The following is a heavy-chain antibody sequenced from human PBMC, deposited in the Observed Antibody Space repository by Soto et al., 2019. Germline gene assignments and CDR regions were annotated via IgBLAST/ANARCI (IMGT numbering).Heavy chain of an antibody. Sequence: QVQLVQSGAEVKKHGASVKVSCKASGYTFSSNVVSWARQAPGQGLEWLGWISTFNGNSHYAQNFQGIVTMTTATSTNTAYMELTILSCDATAVYYCARLPGYSSGWYDYWGQGTLVTVSS. CDR2: ISTFNGNS. V-gene: IGHV1-18*04. CDR3: ARLPGYSSGWYDY. CDR1: GYTFSSNV. J-gene: IGHJ4*02. D-gene: IGHD6-19*01.